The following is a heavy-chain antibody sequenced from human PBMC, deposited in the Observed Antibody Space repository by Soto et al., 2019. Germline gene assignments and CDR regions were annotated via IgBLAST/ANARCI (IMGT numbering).Heavy chain of an antibody. Sequence: GGSLRLSCAASGFTFSSYAMSWVRQAPGKGLEWVSAISGSGGSTYYADSVKGRFTISRDNSKNTLYLQMNSLRADDTAVYYCHPETYYYYYGMDVWGQGTTVTVSS. CDR3: HPETYYYYYGMDV. CDR2: ISGSGGST. V-gene: IGHV3-23*01. CDR1: GFTFSSYA. J-gene: IGHJ6*02.